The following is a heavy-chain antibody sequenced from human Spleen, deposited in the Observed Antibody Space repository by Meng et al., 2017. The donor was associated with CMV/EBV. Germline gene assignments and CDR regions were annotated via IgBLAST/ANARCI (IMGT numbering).Heavy chain of an antibody. Sequence: ASVKVSCKASGYTFTSYYMHWVRQAPGQGLEWMGIINPSGGSTSYAQKFQGRVTMTRDTSTSTVYMELSSLRSEDTAVYYCARASGFRSYHYGMDVWGHGTTVTVSS. CDR3: ARASGFRSYHYGMDV. D-gene: IGHD3-3*01. CDR2: INPSGGST. CDR1: GYTFTSYY. J-gene: IGHJ6*02. V-gene: IGHV1-46*01.